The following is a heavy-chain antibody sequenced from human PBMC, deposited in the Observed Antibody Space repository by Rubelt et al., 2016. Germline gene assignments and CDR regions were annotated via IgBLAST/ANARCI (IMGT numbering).Heavy chain of an antibody. CDR2: ISNDGEK. CDR3: ARGGGSSWFDP. D-gene: IGHD2-2*01. Sequence: EVQLVESGGGLVQPGGSLRLSCAASGFTFSSYWMHWVRQAPGKGLVWVSLISNDGEKDYMYSVKCRITISRDNYKNTVVLQMNSLGGEDTALYYCARGGGSSWFDPWGQGTLVTVSS. CDR1: GFTFSSYW. V-gene: IGHV3-74*01. J-gene: IGHJ5*02.